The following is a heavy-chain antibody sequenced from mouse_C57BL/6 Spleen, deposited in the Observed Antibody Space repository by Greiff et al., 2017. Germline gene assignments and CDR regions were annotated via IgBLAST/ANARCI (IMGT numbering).Heavy chain of an antibody. D-gene: IGHD2-4*01. Sequence: EVNVVESGGGLVKPGGSLKLSCAASGFTFSDYGMHWVRQAPEKGLEWVAYISSGSSTIYYADTVKGRFTISSDNANNTLFLQMTSLRSEDTAMYYCARRYYDYSLAYWGQGTLVTVSA. V-gene: IGHV5-17*01. CDR2: ISSGSSTI. CDR1: GFTFSDYG. J-gene: IGHJ3*01. CDR3: ARRYYDYSLAY.